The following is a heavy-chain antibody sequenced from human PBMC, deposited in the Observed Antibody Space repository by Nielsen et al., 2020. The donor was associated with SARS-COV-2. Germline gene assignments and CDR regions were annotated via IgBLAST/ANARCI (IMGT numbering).Heavy chain of an antibody. CDR2: INEDGSEK. CDR1: GLTFNRNW. J-gene: IGHJ4*02. D-gene: IGHD1-26*01. V-gene: IGHV3-7*01. Sequence: GGSLRLSCVAYGLTFNRNWMSWVRQGPGKGLEWVANINEDGSEKYYVDSVKGRFTISRDNSKNTLYLQMNSLRAEDTAVYYCAREGNVGATTGIDYWGQGTLVTVSS. CDR3: AREGNVGATTGIDY.